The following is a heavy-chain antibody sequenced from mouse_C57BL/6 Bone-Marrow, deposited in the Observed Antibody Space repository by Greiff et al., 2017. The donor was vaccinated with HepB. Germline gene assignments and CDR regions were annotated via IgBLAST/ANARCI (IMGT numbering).Heavy chain of an antibody. V-gene: IGHV1-9*01. Sequence: VQGVESGAELMKPGASVKLSCKATGYTFTGYWIEWVKQRPGHGLEWIGEILPGSGSTNYNEKFKGKATFTADTSSNTAYMQLSSLTTEDSAIYYCARAHYYYGSSYLSWFAYWGQGTLVTVSA. CDR3: ARAHYYYGSSYLSWFAY. CDR1: GYTFTGYW. CDR2: ILPGSGST. D-gene: IGHD1-1*01. J-gene: IGHJ3*01.